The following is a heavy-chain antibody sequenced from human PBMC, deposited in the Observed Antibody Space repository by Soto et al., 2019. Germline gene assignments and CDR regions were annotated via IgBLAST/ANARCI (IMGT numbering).Heavy chain of an antibody. CDR1: GYTFNNYF. V-gene: IGHV1-46*02. D-gene: IGHD1-7*01. Sequence: QVQLVQSGAEVRKPGASVKVSCKASGYTFNNYFMHWVRQAPAQGLEWMGVITPSSGSTTYAQRFQCRLTMTRATATSTGYLALRSLRSEDTAVYFCARDLVPIWNYVGLAPGAQHWFDPWGQGTLVTVSS. CDR3: ARDLVPIWNYVGLAPGAQHWFDP. CDR2: ITPSSGST. J-gene: IGHJ5*02.